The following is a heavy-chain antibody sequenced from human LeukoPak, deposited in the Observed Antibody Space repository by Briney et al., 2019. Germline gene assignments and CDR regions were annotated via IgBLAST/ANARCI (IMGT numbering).Heavy chain of an antibody. D-gene: IGHD6-19*01. J-gene: IGHJ5*02. Sequence: SETLSLTCTVSGGSIGSYYWSWIRQPPGKGLEWIGYIYYNGSPNYNPSLKSRVTISGDASKNQFFLRLSSVTAADTAVYYCARATRSWFDPWGQGILVTVS. CDR2: IYYNGSP. CDR3: ARATRSWFDP. V-gene: IGHV4-59*01. CDR1: GGSIGSYY.